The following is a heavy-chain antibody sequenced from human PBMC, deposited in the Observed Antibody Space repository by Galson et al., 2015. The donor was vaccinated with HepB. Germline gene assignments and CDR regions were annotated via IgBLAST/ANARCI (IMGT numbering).Heavy chain of an antibody. J-gene: IGHJ3*02. D-gene: IGHD4/OR15-4a*01. V-gene: IGHV3-21*01. CDR3: ARDQVLHAWYAFDI. Sequence: SLRLSCAASGFTFSSYSMNWVRQAPGKGLEWVSSISSSSSYIYYADSVKGRFTVSRDNAKNSLYLQMNSLRAEDTAVYYCARDQVLHAWYAFDIWGQGTMVTVSS. CDR1: GFTFSSYS. CDR2: ISSSSSYI.